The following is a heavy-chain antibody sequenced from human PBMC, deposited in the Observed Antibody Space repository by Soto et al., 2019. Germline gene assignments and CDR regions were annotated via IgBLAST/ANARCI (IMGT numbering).Heavy chain of an antibody. J-gene: IGHJ4*02. V-gene: IGHV3-72*01. D-gene: IGHD2-2*01. CDR3: AREGGHCSGTSCYRPPDY. CDR2: ITNKANSYTT. CDR1: GFIFSDHY. Sequence: GSLRLSCAASGFIFSDHYMDWVRQAPGKGLECVARITNKANSYTTEYAASVKGRFSISRGDSQNSVYLQMNSLKTEDTAVYYCAREGGHCSGTSCYRPPDYWGQGTLVTVSS.